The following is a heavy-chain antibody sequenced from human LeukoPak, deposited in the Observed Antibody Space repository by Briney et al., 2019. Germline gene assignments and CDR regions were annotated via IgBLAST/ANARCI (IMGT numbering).Heavy chain of an antibody. Sequence: SQTLSLTCTVSGGSISSGVYYWSWIRQHPGKGLEWIGYIYYSGSTYYNPSLKSRVTISVDTSKNQFSLKLSSVTAADTAVYYCARVKSVGLDAFDIWGQGTMVTVSS. CDR3: ARVKSVGLDAFDI. J-gene: IGHJ3*02. CDR1: GGSISSGVYY. CDR2: IYYSGST. D-gene: IGHD4-23*01. V-gene: IGHV4-31*03.